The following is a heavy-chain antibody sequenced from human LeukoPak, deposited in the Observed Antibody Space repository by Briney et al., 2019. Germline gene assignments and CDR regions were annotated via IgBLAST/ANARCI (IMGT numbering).Heavy chain of an antibody. Sequence: PSETLSLTCTVSGGSISNGDYYWSWIRQPPGKGLEWIVYIYYSGSTYYNPSLKSRVTISVDTSKNQFSLKLSSVTAADTAVYYCAKGLGLYYYYGMDVWGQGTTVTVSS. J-gene: IGHJ6*02. CDR1: GGSISNGDYY. CDR2: IYYSGST. CDR3: AKGLGLYYYYGMDV. V-gene: IGHV4-30-4*01. D-gene: IGHD5/OR15-5a*01.